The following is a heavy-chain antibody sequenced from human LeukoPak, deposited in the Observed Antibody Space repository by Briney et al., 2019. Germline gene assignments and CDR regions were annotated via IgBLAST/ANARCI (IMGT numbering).Heavy chain of an antibody. D-gene: IGHD6-13*01. CDR3: ARDAGIAAAGDRLTDY. J-gene: IGHJ4*02. CDR1: GFTFSSYW. V-gene: IGHV3-7*01. Sequence: GGSLRLSCAASGFTFSSYWMSWVRQAPGKGLEWVANIKQDGSEKYYVDSVKGRFTISRDNAKNSLYPQMNSLRAEDTAVYYCARDAGIAAAGDRLTDYWGQGTLVTVSS. CDR2: IKQDGSEK.